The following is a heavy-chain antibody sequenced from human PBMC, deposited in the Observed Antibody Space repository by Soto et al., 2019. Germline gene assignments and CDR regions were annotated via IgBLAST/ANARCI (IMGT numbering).Heavy chain of an antibody. D-gene: IGHD3-16*01. V-gene: IGHV3-30-3*01. CDR2: ISYDGSNK. CDR1: GFTFSSYA. Sequence: GGSLRLSCAASGFTFSSYAMHWVRQAPGKGLEWVAVISYDGSNKYYADSVKGRFTISRDNSKNTLYLQMNSLRAEDTAVYYCARDGRPPVGDDAFDIWGQGTMVTVSS. CDR3: ARDGRPPVGDDAFDI. J-gene: IGHJ3*02.